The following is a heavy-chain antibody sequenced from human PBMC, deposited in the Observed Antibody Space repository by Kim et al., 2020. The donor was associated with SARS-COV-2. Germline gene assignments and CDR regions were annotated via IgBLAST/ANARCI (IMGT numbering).Heavy chain of an antibody. CDR2: IYTSGST. V-gene: IGHV4-4*07. D-gene: IGHD3-3*01. CDR3: ARDHIPGDLGDFWSGYYSSWFDP. CDR1: GGSISSYY. J-gene: IGHJ5*02. Sequence: SETLSLTCTVSGGSISSYYWSWIRQPAGKGLEWIGRIYTSGSTNYNPSLKSRVTMSVDTSKNQFSLKLSSVTAADTAVYYCARDHIPGDLGDFWSGYYSSWFDPWGQGTLVTVSS.